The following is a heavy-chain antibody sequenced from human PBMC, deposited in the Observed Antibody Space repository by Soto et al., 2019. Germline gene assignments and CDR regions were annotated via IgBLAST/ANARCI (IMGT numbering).Heavy chain of an antibody. CDR3: ARDRSIAVAGNYGMDV. CDR2: IYHSGST. D-gene: IGHD6-19*01. V-gene: IGHV4-4*02. CDR1: GGSISSSNW. J-gene: IGHJ6*02. Sequence: QVQLQESGPGLVKPSGTLSLTCAVSGGSISSSNWWRWVRQPPGKGLEWIGEIYHSGSTNYNPSLKSRVTISVDKPKNQFSLKLSSVTAADTAVYYCARDRSIAVAGNYGMDVWGQGTTVTVSS.